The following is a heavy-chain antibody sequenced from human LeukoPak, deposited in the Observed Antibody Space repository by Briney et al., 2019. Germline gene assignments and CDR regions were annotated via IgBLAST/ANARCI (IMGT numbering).Heavy chain of an antibody. CDR1: GYTFTGYY. Sequence: ASVKVSCKASGYTFTGYYMHWVRQAPGQGLEWMGWINPNSGDTKYSQKFQGRVTMTRDTSIRTACMELTRLRSDDTAVYYCATQRGSYLWGTDFDYWGQGTLVTVSS. CDR2: INPNSGDT. CDR3: ATQRGSYLWGTDFDY. D-gene: IGHD3-16*01. J-gene: IGHJ4*02. V-gene: IGHV1-2*02.